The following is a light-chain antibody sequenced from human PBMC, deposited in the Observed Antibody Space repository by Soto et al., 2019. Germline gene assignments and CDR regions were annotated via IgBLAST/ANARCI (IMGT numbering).Light chain of an antibody. J-gene: IGKJ2*01. Sequence: DIQMTQSPSSLSASVGDRVTITCRASQSISSYLNWYQQKPGKAPKLLIYAASSLQSGVPSRFSGSGSVTDFTLTISSLQPEDFATYYGQQSYSTPMYTFGQGTKLEIK. CDR2: AAS. V-gene: IGKV1-39*01. CDR1: QSISSY. CDR3: QQSYSTPMYT.